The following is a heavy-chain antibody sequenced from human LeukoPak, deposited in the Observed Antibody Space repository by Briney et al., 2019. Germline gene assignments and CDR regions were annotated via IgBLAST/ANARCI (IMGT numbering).Heavy chain of an antibody. CDR2: IYTRGST. CDR1: GGSISSGSYY. Sequence: PSETLSLTCTVSGGSISSGSYYWSWIRQPAGEGLERIWRIYTRGSTNYNPSLKSRVPISVDTSKNQFSLKLSSVTAADTAVYYCARALSLGLLWFGEHPGRAFDIWGQGTMVTVSS. V-gene: IGHV4-61*02. CDR3: ARALSLGLLWFGEHPGRAFDI. J-gene: IGHJ3*02. D-gene: IGHD3-10*01.